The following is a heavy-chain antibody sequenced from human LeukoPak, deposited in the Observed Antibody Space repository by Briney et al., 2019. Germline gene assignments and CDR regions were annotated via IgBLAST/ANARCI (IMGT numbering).Heavy chain of an antibody. V-gene: IGHV1-2*02. CDR3: ARDVSSDMAAAGTDWFDP. CDR1: GYTFTGYY. D-gene: IGHD6-13*01. Sequence: ASVKVSCKASGYTFTGYYMHWVRQAPGQGLEWMGWINPNSGGTNYAQKFQGRVTMTRDTSISTAYMELSRLRSDDTAVYYCARDVSSDMAAAGTDWFDPWGQGTLVTVSS. J-gene: IGHJ5*02. CDR2: INPNSGGT.